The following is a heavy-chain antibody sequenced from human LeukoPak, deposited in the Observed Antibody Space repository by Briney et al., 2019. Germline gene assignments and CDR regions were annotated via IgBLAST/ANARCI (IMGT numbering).Heavy chain of an antibody. V-gene: IGHV3-48*01. CDR2: ISSSSSTI. CDR3: ARDGGGGERKVPAAADY. CDR1: GFTFSSYS. Sequence: PGGSLRLSCAASGFTFSSYSMNWVRQAPGKGLEWVSYISSSSSTIYYADSVKGRFTISRDNAKNSLYLQMNSLRAEDTAVYYCARDGGGGERKVPAAADYWGQGTLVTVSS. D-gene: IGHD2-2*01. J-gene: IGHJ4*02.